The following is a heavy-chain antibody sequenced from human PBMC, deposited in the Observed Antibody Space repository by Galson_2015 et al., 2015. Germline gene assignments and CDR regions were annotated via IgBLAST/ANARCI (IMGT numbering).Heavy chain of an antibody. CDR3: AREGHGGKYYFFDH. CDR2: ISPHSGDT. V-gene: IGHV1-18*01. CDR1: GYDFSTFG. J-gene: IGHJ4*02. Sequence: QSGAEVKKPGESLKISCKASGYDFSTFGISWVRHAPGQGLEWLGRISPHSGDTHSAPSLQGRVTLTTDTSTSTAYVEMTSLRSDDTAVYYCAREGHGGKYYFFDHWGQGTQVTVSS. D-gene: IGHD2-15*01.